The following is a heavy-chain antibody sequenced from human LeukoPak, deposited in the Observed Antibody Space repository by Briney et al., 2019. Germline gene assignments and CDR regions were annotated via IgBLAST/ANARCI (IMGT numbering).Heavy chain of an antibody. CDR1: GFTLSNNY. D-gene: IGHD2-21*01. J-gene: IGHJ4*02. V-gene: IGHV3-66*01. CDR3: IPFV. Sequence: GGSLRLSCAASGFTLSNNYISWVRQAPGKGLESVAVIHGGGDTHYADSVKGRFTISKDNSKNTVYLQMNSLRAEDTAVYHCIPFVGGQGTLVTVSS. CDR2: IHGGGDT.